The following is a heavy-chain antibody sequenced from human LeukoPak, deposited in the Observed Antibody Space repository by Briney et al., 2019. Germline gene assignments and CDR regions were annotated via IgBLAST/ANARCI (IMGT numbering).Heavy chain of an antibody. V-gene: IGHV3-48*03. J-gene: IGHJ4*02. CDR3: ARTVARIGY. Sequence: GGSLRLSCAASGFTFGSYEMNWVRQAPGKGLEWVSHISSSGNTIYYTDSVKGRFTISRDNSKNLLYLQMNSLKAEDTAIYYCARTVARIGYWGQGTLVAVSS. CDR1: GFTFGSYE. D-gene: IGHD4-23*01. CDR2: ISSSGNTI.